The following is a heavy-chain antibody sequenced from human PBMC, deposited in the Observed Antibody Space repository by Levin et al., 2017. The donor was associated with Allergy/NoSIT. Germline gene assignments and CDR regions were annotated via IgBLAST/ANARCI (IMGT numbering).Heavy chain of an antibody. CDR3: ARSLGLGDSGGDY. Sequence: PGGSLRLSCAASGFTFYNYAMNWVRQAPGKGLEWVSYIASSVSPIYYADSVRGRFTISRDNAQNSLYLQMNSLRDEDTAVYYCARSLGLGDSGGDYWGQGTLVSVSS. J-gene: IGHJ4*02. D-gene: IGHD3/OR15-3a*01. V-gene: IGHV3-48*02. CDR1: GFTFYNYA. CDR2: IASSVSPI.